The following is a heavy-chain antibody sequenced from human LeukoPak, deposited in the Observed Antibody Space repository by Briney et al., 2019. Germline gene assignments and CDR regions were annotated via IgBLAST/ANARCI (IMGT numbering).Heavy chain of an antibody. V-gene: IGHV3-74*01. CDR2: TNSDGSST. Sequence: GGSLRLSCAASGFTFSSYWMHWVRQGPGKGLVWVSRTNSDGSSTSYADSVKGRFTISRDNAKNTLYLQMNSLRVEDTAVYYCYWEGSWGQGTLVTVSS. CDR3: YWEGS. J-gene: IGHJ4*02. CDR1: GFTFSSYW. D-gene: IGHD1-26*01.